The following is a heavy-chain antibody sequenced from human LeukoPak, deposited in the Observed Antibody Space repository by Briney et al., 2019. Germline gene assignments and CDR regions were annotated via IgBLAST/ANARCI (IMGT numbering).Heavy chain of an antibody. CDR3: TTDMEWDSSGYFNAFDI. CDR2: IKSKTDGGTT. CDR1: GFTFSNAW. J-gene: IGHJ3*02. D-gene: IGHD3-22*01. Sequence: PGGSLRLSCAASGFTFSNAWMSWVRQAPGKGLEWVGRIKSKTDGGTTDYAAPVKGRFTISRDDSKNTLYLQMNSLKTEDTAVYYCTTDMEWDSSGYFNAFDIWGQGTMVTVSS. V-gene: IGHV3-15*01.